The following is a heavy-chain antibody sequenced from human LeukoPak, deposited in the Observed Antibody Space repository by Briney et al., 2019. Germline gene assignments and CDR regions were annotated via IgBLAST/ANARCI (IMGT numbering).Heavy chain of an antibody. V-gene: IGHV3-30-3*01. CDR2: ISLDGSYK. Sequence: GGSLRLSCAASGFTFNSFTMHWVRQAPGKGLEWVALISLDGSYKFYADSVKGRFTISRDNSKSTLYLQMSSLRPEDTAVYYCARDSGRLSFHHWGQGTLVTVSS. J-gene: IGHJ1*01. D-gene: IGHD1-26*01. CDR3: ARDSGRLSFHH. CDR1: GFTFNSFT.